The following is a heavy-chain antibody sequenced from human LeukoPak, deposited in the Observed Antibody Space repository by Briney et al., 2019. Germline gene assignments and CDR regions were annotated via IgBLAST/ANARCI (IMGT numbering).Heavy chain of an antibody. CDR2: IWYGGRDK. Sequence: GGSLRLSCAASGFTFNSYGMHWVRQAPGKGLEWVAVIWYGGRDKYYADSVKGRFTIPRDNSKNTLYLQMNSLRAEDTAVYYCAKARDYYYYMDVWGKGATVTVSS. V-gene: IGHV3-33*06. J-gene: IGHJ6*03. CDR3: AKARDYYYYMDV. CDR1: GFTFNSYG.